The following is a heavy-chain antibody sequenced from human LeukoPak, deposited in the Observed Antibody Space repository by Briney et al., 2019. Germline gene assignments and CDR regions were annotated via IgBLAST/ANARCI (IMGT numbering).Heavy chain of an antibody. CDR3: AKSHRAWYYDFWSGPGY. Sequence: GGSLRLSCAASGFTFSSYAMHWVRQAPGKGLEWVAVISYDGSNKYYADSVKGRFTISRDNSKNTLYLQMNSLRAEDTAVYYCAKSHRAWYYDFWSGPGYWGQGTLVTVSS. CDR2: ISYDGSNK. V-gene: IGHV3-30-3*02. CDR1: GFTFSSYA. J-gene: IGHJ4*02. D-gene: IGHD3-3*01.